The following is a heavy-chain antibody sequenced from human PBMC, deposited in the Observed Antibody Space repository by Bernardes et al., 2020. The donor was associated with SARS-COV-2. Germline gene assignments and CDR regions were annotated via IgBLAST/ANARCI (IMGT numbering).Heavy chain of an antibody. V-gene: IGHV3-53*01. CDR1: GFTVSSNY. Sequence: GGSLRLSCAASGFTVSSNYMSWVRQAPGKGLEWVSVIYSGGSTYYADSVKGRFTISRDNSKNTLYLQMNSLRAEDTAVYYCARALGAEWVGYFDYWGQGTLVTVSS. J-gene: IGHJ4*02. CDR3: ARALGAEWVGYFDY. CDR2: IYSGGST. D-gene: IGHD1-26*01.